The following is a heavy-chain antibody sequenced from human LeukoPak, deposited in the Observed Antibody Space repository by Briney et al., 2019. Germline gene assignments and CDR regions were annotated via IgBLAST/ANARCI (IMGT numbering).Heavy chain of an antibody. CDR3: ARGGFVEFRQQLVGWFDP. D-gene: IGHD6-13*01. J-gene: IGHJ5*02. CDR1: GFAFSGYW. CDR2: IKQDGSEK. V-gene: IGHV3-7*01. Sequence: PGGSLRLSCAASGFAFSGYWMSWVRQAPGRGLEWVANIKQDGSEKYYVDSVKGRFTISRDNAKNSLYLQMNSLRAEDTAVYYCARGGFVEFRQQLVGWFDPWGQGTLVTVSS.